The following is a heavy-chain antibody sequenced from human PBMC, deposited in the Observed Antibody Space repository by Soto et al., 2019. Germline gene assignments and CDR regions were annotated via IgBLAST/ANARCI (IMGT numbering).Heavy chain of an antibody. CDR2: IWYDGSNK. CDR1: GFTFSSYG. CDR3: ARDAYYSYYYYGMDV. J-gene: IGHJ6*02. V-gene: IGHV3-33*01. Sequence: QVQLVESGGGVVQAGRSLRLSCAASGFTFSSYGMHWVRQAPGKGLEWVAVIWYDGSNKYYADSVKGRFTISRDNSKNTLYLQMNSLRAEDTAVYYCARDAYYSYYYYGMDVWGQGTTVTVSS. D-gene: IGHD1-26*01.